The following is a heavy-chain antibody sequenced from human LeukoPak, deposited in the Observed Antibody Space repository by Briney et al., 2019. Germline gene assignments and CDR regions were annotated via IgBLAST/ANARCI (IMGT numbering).Heavy chain of an antibody. V-gene: IGHV4-39*07. Sequence: SETLSLTCTVSGGSISSSSYYWGWIRQPPGKGLEWIGSIYYSGSTYYNPSLKSRVTISVDTSKNQFSLKLSSVTAADTAVYYCARGPGKVDYWGQGTLVTVSS. J-gene: IGHJ4*02. CDR1: GGSISSSSYY. CDR3: ARGPGKVDY. D-gene: IGHD1-26*01. CDR2: IYYSGST.